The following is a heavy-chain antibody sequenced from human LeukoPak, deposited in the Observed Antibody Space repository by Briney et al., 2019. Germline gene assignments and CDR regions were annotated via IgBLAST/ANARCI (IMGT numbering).Heavy chain of an antibody. D-gene: IGHD2-2*01. CDR1: GGTFSSYA. CDR2: FIPIFGTA. Sequence: AASVKVSCKASGGTFSSYAISSVRQAPGHRLEWMGGFIPIFGTANYAQKFQGRVTITADESTSTAYMELSSLRSEDTAVYYCARDRSVFVVVPAATGHNPWFDPWGQGTLVTVSS. CDR3: ARDRSVFVVVPAATGHNPWFDP. V-gene: IGHV1-69*13. J-gene: IGHJ5*02.